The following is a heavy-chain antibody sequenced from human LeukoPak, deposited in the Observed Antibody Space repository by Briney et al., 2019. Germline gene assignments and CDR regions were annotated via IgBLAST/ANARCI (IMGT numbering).Heavy chain of an antibody. Sequence: SETLSLTCSVSGGSINNYYWNWIRQHPGKGLEWIGYIYYSGSTYYNPSLKSRVTISVDTSKNQFSLKLTSVTAADTAVYYCARDSGDWFDPWGQGTLVTVSS. J-gene: IGHJ5*02. CDR1: GGSINNYY. CDR3: ARDSGDWFDP. D-gene: IGHD5-24*01. V-gene: IGHV4-59*06. CDR2: IYYSGST.